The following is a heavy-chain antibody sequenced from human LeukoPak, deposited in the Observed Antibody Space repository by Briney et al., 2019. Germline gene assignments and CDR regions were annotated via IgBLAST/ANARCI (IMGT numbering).Heavy chain of an antibody. D-gene: IGHD3-16*01. CDR2: IYYSGST. CDR3: AREKEIWGFDY. V-gene: IGHV4-59*12. J-gene: IGHJ4*02. Sequence: SETLSLTCTVSGGSISSYYWSWIRQPPGKGLEWIGYIYYSGSTNYNPSLKSRVTISVDTSKNQFSLTLNSVIAADTAVYYCAREKEIWGFDYWGQGTLVTVSS. CDR1: GGSISSYY.